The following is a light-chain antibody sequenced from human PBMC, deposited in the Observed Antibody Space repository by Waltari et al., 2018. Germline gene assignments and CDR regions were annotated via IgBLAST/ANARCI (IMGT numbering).Light chain of an antibody. CDR3: QQHRNWPLT. CDR2: DAS. J-gene: IGKJ4*01. Sequence: EIVLTQSPAVLSFSQGERATLSCRASQSVGTYLAWYQQRPGQSPRLLIYDASYRATVIPARFSGSWSETDFTLTISSLQPEDFAVYYCQQHRNWPLTFGGGTRVQI. V-gene: IGKV3-11*01. CDR1: QSVGTY.